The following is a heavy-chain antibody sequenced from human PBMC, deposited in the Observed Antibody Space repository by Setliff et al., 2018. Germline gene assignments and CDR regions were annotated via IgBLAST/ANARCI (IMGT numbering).Heavy chain of an antibody. CDR1: GYTFTNYA. J-gene: IGHJ4*02. D-gene: IGHD3-22*01. Sequence: ASVKVSCKASGYTFTNYAIHWVRQAPGQRLEWMGRINPNSGGTNYAQRFQGRVTMTRDTSISTAYMELSRLRSDDTAVYYCARGPLQYYFDSSGYEYYFDYWGQGTLVTVSS. CDR2: INPNSGGT. V-gene: IGHV1-2*06. CDR3: ARGPLQYYFDSSGYEYYFDY.